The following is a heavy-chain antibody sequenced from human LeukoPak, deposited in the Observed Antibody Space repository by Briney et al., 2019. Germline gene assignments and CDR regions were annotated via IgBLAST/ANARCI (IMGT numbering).Heavy chain of an antibody. V-gene: IGHV1-46*01. CDR3: AGDIYYYDSSGSYSFDY. CDR1: GYTFTSYY. Sequence: ASVKVSCKASGYTFTSYYMHWVRQAPGQGLEWMGIINPSGGSTSYAQKFQGRVTMTTDTSTTTAYMELRSLRSDDTAVYYCAGDIYYYDSSGSYSFDYWGQGALVTVSS. J-gene: IGHJ4*02. D-gene: IGHD3-22*01. CDR2: INPSGGST.